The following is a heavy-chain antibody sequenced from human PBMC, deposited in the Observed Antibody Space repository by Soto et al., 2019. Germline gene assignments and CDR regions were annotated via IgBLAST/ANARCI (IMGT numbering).Heavy chain of an antibody. CDR3: ASSSFLRSGDLFHGLDV. CDR2: IYYSGST. CDR1: GRSVRSRSYY. V-gene: IGHV4-39*07. J-gene: IGHJ6*02. D-gene: IGHD3-10*01. Sequence: PSDSLYLTFTVSGRSVRSRSYYWGWIRQPPGKGLEWIGSIYYSGSTYYNPSLKSRAIVSVDTSKNQFSLKLTSVTAEDTALYFCASSSFLRSGDLFHGLDVWGQGTTVT.